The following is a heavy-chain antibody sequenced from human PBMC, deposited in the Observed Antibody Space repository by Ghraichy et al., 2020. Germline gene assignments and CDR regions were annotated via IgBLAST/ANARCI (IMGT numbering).Heavy chain of an antibody. D-gene: IGHD3-22*01. CDR3: AKGSYYDSDY. V-gene: IGHV3-23*01. CDR1: GFTFRIYP. J-gene: IGHJ4*02. CDR2: ISGTDGGT. Sequence: GGSLRLSCAASGFTFRIYPMSWVRQAPGKGLEWVSSISGTDGGTYYADSVRGRFSISRDNSKNTLYLQMNSLRAEDTALYYCAKGSYYDSDYWGQGTLVTVSS.